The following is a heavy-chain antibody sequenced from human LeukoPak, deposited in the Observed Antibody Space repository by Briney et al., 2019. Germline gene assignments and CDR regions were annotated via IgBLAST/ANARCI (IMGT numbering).Heavy chain of an antibody. D-gene: IGHD2-2*01. CDR3: ARERTATYQQQRNPFDY. CDR1: GFTFSSYS. Sequence: GGSLRLSCAASGFTFSSYSMNWVRQAPGKGLEWVSSISSSSSYIYYADSVKGRFTISRDNAKNSLYLQMNSLRAEDTAVYYCARERTATYQQQRNPFDYWGQGTLVTVSS. CDR2: ISSSSSYI. V-gene: IGHV3-21*01. J-gene: IGHJ4*02.